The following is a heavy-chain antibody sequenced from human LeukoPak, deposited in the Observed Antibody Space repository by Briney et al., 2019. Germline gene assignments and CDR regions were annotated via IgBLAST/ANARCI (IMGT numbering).Heavy chain of an antibody. CDR1: GGSISSSY. V-gene: IGHV4-4*07. CDR3: ARDPNSAL. D-gene: IGHD2-21*01. J-gene: IGHJ4*02. Sequence: PSETLSLTCTVSGGSISSSYWSWIRQPARQGLDWIGRLYTSGSTNYNYNPSLKSRVTMSVDTSKNHFSLNLTSVTAADTAVYYGARDPNSALWGQGTLVTVSS. CDR2: LYTSGST.